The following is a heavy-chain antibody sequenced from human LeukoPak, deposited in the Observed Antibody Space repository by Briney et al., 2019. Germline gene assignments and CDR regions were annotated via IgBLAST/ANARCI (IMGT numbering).Heavy chain of an antibody. Sequence: PGRSLRLSCAASGFTFSSYGMHWVRQAPGKGLEWVAVISYDGSNKYYADSVKGRFTISRDNAKNSLYLQMNSLRAEDTAVYYCARVLWFGELFTTGPPGAFDIWGQGTMVTVSS. CDR1: GFTFSSYG. CDR3: ARVLWFGELFTTGPPGAFDI. J-gene: IGHJ3*02. D-gene: IGHD3-10*01. V-gene: IGHV3-30*03. CDR2: ISYDGSNK.